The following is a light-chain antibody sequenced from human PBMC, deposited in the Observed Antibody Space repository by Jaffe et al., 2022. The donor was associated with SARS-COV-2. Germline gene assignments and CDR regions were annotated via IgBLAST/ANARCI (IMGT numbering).Light chain of an antibody. J-gene: IGKJ3*01. V-gene: IGKV3-20*01. CDR3: QQYGSAPFS. CDR1: QTISSSH. Sequence: EIVLMQSPDTLSLSPGETATLSCRASQTISSSHLAWYQQKPGQAPRLLMFGASTTAAGIPDRFSGSGSGTDFSLTISRLEPEDFAVYYCQQYGSAPFSFGPGTRVAFK. CDR2: GAS.